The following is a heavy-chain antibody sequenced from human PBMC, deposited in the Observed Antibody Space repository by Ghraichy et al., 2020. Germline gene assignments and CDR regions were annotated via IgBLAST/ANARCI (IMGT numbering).Heavy chain of an antibody. CDR1: GGTFSGYY. CDR2: INYSGST. D-gene: IGHD1-26*01. J-gene: IGHJ4*02. V-gene: IGHV4-34*01. Sequence: SETLSLTCAVYGGTFSGYYWSWIRQPPGKGLEWIGEINYSGSTNYNPSLKSRVTIFVDTSKNQFSLKLTSMTAADTAVYYCARRLVGAYSVIDYWGQGTLVTVSS. CDR3: ARRLVGAYSVIDY.